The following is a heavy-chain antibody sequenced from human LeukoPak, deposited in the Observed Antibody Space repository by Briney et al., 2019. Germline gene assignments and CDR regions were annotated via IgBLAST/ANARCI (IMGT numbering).Heavy chain of an antibody. CDR3: ARVYGDYPSYFDL. J-gene: IGHJ4*02. Sequence: SQTLSLTCTVSGDSIRSGGYYWGWIRQHPGKGLEWIGYIYYSGRTYYNTSLQSRSTISVDTSKNQFSLKLSSVTAADTAVYYCARVYGDYPSYFDLWGQGTLVTVSS. CDR2: IYYSGRT. D-gene: IGHD4-17*01. V-gene: IGHV4-31*03. CDR1: GDSIRSGGYY.